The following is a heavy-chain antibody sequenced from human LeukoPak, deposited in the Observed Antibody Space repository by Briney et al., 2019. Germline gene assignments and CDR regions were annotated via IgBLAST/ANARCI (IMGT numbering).Heavy chain of an antibody. D-gene: IGHD6-13*01. CDR2: ISGSGGST. V-gene: IGHV3-23*01. CDR3: AKAIAAAGISPNDY. CDR1: GFTFSSYA. J-gene: IGHJ4*02. Sequence: PGGSLRLSCAASGFTFSSYAMSWVRQAPGKGLEWVSAISGSGGSTYYADSVKGRFTISRDNSKNTLYLQMNSLRAEDTAVYYCAKAIAAAGISPNDYWGQGTLVTVSS.